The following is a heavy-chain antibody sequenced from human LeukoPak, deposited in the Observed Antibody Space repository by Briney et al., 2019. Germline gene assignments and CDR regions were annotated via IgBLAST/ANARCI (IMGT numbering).Heavy chain of an antibody. CDR1: GFTFSSYA. D-gene: IGHD3-10*01. V-gene: IGHV3-30-3*01. Sequence: GGSLRLSCAASGFTFSSYAMHWVRQAPGKGLEWVAVISYDGSNKYYADSVKGRFTISRDNSKNTLYLQMNSLRAEDTAVYYCARVSSGGSGILIDYWGQGTLVAVSS. CDR3: ARVSSGGSGILIDY. CDR2: ISYDGSNK. J-gene: IGHJ4*02.